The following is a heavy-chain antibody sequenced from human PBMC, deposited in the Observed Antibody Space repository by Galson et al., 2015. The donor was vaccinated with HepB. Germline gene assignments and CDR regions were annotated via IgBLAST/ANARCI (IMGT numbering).Heavy chain of an antibody. V-gene: IGHV3-11*03. J-gene: IGHJ4*02. CDR3: ARTAGYSSGWSWRGYYFDY. CDR1: GFTFSDYY. CDR2: ISSSSSYT. Sequence: SLRLSCAASGFTFSDYYMSWIRQAPGKGLEWVSYISSSSSYTNYADSVKGRFTISRDNAKNSLYLQMNSLRAEDTAVYYCARTAGYSSGWSWRGYYFDYWGQGTLVTVSS. D-gene: IGHD6-19*01.